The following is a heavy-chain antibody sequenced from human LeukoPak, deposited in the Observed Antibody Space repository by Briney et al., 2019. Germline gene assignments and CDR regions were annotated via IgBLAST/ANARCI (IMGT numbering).Heavy chain of an antibody. Sequence: GASVKVSCKASGYTFTSYGISWVRQAPGQGLEWMGWISAYNGNTNYAQKLQGRVTMTTDTSTSTAYMELRSLRSDDTAVYYCARAPGSYSEGWFDPWGQGTLVAVSS. D-gene: IGHD1-26*01. CDR3: ARAPGSYSEGWFDP. CDR1: GYTFTSYG. V-gene: IGHV1-18*01. CDR2: ISAYNGNT. J-gene: IGHJ5*02.